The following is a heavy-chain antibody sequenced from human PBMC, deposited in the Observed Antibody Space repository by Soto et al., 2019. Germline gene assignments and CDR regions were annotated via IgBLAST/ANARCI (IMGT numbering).Heavy chain of an antibody. D-gene: IGHD6-6*01. V-gene: IGHV4-30-4*01. CDR2: IYYSGST. CDR3: ASSSDNWFNP. Sequence: SSETLSLTCTFSGGSISSGDYYWSWIRQPPGKGLEWIGYIYYSGSTYYNPSLKSRVTISVDTSKNQFSLKLSSVTAADTAVYCCASSSDNWFNPWGQGTLVTVSS. J-gene: IGHJ5*02. CDR1: GGSISSGDYY.